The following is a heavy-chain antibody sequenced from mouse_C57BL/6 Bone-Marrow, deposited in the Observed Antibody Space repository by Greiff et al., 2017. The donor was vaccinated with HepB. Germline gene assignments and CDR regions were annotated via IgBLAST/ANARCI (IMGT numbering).Heavy chain of an antibody. CDR3: TRSHLHYYGSSYWYFDV. D-gene: IGHD1-1*01. V-gene: IGHV1-15*01. CDR2: IDPETGGT. J-gene: IGHJ1*03. CDR1: GYTFTDYE. Sequence: VKLMESGAELVRPGASVTLSCKASGYTFTDYEMHWVKQTPVHGLEWIGAIDPETGGTAYNQKFKGKAILTADKSSSTAYMELLSLTSEDSAVYYCTRSHLHYYGSSYWYFDVWGTGTTVTVSS.